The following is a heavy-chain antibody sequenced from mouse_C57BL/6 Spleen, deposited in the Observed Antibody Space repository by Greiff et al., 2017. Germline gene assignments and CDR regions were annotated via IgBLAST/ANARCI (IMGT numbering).Heavy chain of an antibody. CDR3: ARYDGYYRAIDY. D-gene: IGHD2-3*01. J-gene: IGHJ2*01. CDR1: GYTFTSYG. V-gene: IGHV1-81*01. Sequence: VQLQQSGAELARPGASVKLSCKASGYTFTSYGISWVKQRTGQGLEWIGEIYPRSGNTYYNEKFKGKATLTADKSSSTAYMELRSLTSEDSAVYFCARYDGYYRAIDYWGQGTTLTVSS. CDR2: IYPRSGNT.